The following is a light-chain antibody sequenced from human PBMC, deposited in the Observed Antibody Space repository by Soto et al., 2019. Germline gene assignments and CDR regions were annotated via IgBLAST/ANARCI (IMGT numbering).Light chain of an antibody. Sequence: DIVMTQSPDSLAVSLGERATINCKSSQSVLYSSNNKNYLAWYQQKPGQPPKLLIYWASTRESGVPDRFSGSGSGTDFTLTISSRPAEDVAVYYCQQYFSTPPYTFGQGTKLEIK. CDR1: QSVLYSSNNKNY. V-gene: IGKV4-1*01. CDR3: QQYFSTPPYT. CDR2: WAS. J-gene: IGKJ2*01.